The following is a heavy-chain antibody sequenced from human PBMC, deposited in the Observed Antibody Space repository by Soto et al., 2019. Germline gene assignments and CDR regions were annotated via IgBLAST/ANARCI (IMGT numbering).Heavy chain of an antibody. CDR1: VYTFSSYG. D-gene: IGHD3-16*01. CDR3: ARDYDGFDY. Sequence: ASVTDSCKASVYTFSSYGISWVRQAPGQGLEWMGWISAYNGNTNYAQKLQGRVTMTTDTSTSTAYMELMSVTAADTAVYYCARDYDGFDYWGQGILVTVSS. CDR2: ISAYNGNT. V-gene: IGHV1-18*01. J-gene: IGHJ4*02.